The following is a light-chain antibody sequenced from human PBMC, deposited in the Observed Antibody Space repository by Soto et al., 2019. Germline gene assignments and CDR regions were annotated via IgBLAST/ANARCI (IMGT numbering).Light chain of an antibody. J-gene: IGKJ1*01. V-gene: IGKV1-5*01. CDR3: QQYNSYSRA. CDR1: QSISSW. Sequence: DIKMSLSPSTLSASVGDRVTITCRASQSISSWLAWYQQKPGKAPKLLIYDASSLESGVPSRFSGSGSGTEFTLTISSLQPDDFATYYCQQYNSYSRAFGQRSMVDVK. CDR2: DAS.